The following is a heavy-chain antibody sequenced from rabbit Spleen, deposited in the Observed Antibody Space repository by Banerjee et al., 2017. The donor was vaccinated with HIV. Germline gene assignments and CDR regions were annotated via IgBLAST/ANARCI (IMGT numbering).Heavy chain of an antibody. CDR1: GFAFSEKAV. Sequence: QEQLVESGGGLVKPGASLTLSCKASGFAFSEKAVMCWVRQAPGKGLTWIACVYGGSGGATYYATWAKGRFTISKTSSTTVTLEMTSLTAADTATYFCARGWAGGVDNYVDYFNLWGPGTLVTVS. V-gene: IGHV1S45*01. CDR3: ARGWAGGVDNYVDYFNL. J-gene: IGHJ4*01. D-gene: IGHD6-1*01. CDR2: VYGGSGGAT.